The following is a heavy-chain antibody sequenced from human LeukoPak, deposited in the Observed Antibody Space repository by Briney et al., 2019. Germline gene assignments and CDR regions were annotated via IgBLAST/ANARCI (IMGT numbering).Heavy chain of an antibody. CDR2: INPNSGGT. D-gene: IGHD4-23*01. J-gene: IGHJ4*02. Sequence: ASVKVSCKAAGYAFTGYYMHWVRQAPGQGLEGRGWINPNSGGTNYAQKFQGRVTMTRDTSISTAYMELSRLRSDDTAVYYWARDGGNGYFDSWGQGTLVTVSS. V-gene: IGHV1-2*02. CDR1: GYAFTGYY. CDR3: ARDGGNGYFDS.